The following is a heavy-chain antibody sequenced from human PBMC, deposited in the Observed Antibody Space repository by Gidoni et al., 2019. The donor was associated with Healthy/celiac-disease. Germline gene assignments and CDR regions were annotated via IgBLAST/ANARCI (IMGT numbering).Heavy chain of an antibody. D-gene: IGHD3-22*01. CDR1: GFTFSSYG. Sequence: QVQLVESGGGVVQPGGSLRLSCAASGFTFSSYGMHWVRQAPGKGLEWVAFIRYDGSNKYYADSVKGRFTISRDNSKNTLYLQMNSLRAEDTAVYYCAKDLSGYYYSQFDYWGQGTLVTVSS. J-gene: IGHJ4*02. CDR3: AKDLSGYYYSQFDY. CDR2: IRYDGSNK. V-gene: IGHV3-30*02.